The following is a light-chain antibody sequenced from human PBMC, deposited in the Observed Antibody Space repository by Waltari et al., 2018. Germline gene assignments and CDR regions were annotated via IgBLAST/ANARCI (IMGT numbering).Light chain of an antibody. CDR3: QQRTNWPS. CDR1: QSISTY. Sequence: DTQMTQSPSSLSASVGDRVTITCRTSQSISTYLNWYQQKPGKAPKLLIYSASTLQSGAPSRFSGSGSGTDFTLTISSLEPEDFAVYYCQQRTNWPSFGGGTRVELK. CDR2: SAS. V-gene: IGKV1-39*01. J-gene: IGKJ4*01.